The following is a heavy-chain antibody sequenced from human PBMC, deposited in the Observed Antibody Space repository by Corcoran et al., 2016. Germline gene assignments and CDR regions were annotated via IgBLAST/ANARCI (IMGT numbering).Heavy chain of an antibody. J-gene: IGHJ4*02. CDR3: AKDTGKVYYYDSSGKGDY. V-gene: IGHV3-30*18. Sequence: QVQLVESGGGVVQPGRSLRLCCAASGFTFSSYGMHWVRQAPGKGLEWVAVISYDGSNKYYADSVKGRFTISRDNSKNTLYLQMNSLRAEDTAVYDCAKDTGKVYYYDSSGKGDYWGQGTLVTVSS. CDR2: ISYDGSNK. CDR1: GFTFSSYG. D-gene: IGHD3-22*01.